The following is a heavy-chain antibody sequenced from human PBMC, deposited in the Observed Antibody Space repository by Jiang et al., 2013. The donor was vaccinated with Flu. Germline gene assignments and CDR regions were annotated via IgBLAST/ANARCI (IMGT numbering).Heavy chain of an antibody. J-gene: IGHJ4*01. CDR2: VYYTGTT. V-gene: IGHV4-59*01. D-gene: IGHD5-24*01. Sequence: GSGLVKPSETLSLSCTVSVGSISGYFWSWIRPSPGKGLEWIGNVYYTGTTNYNPSLEGRVTISLDRSKSQASLSLSSVTAADTAVYYCSRDTTIRPRAFDHWGHGTLVVVSS. CDR3: SRDTTIRPRAFDH. CDR1: VGSISGYF.